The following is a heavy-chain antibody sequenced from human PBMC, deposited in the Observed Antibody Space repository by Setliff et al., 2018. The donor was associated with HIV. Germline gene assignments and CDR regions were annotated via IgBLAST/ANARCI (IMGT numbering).Heavy chain of an antibody. D-gene: IGHD6-19*01. CDR2: IYSSGNT. Sequence: TLSLPCTVSGGSIRSDSYYWTWIRQPAGEGLEWIGRIYSSGNTNYNPSLESRVTISVDTSKNQFSLKLSSVTAADTAVYYCAREEKLSAVAGTMYYYYAMDVRGQGTTVTVSS. CDR1: GGSIRSDSYY. J-gene: IGHJ6*02. CDR3: AREEKLSAVAGTMYYYYAMDV. V-gene: IGHV4-61*02.